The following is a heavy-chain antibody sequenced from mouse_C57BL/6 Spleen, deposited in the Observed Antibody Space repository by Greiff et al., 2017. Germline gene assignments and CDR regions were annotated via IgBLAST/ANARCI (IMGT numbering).Heavy chain of an antibody. D-gene: IGHD2-1*01. CDR1: GYTFTDYY. Sequence: VQLQQSGAELVRPGASVKLSCKASGYTFTDYYINWVKQRPGQGLEWIARIYPGSGNTYYNEKFKGKATLTAEKSSSTAYMQRSSLTSEDSAVYFGADGNYVDYAMDYWGQGTSVTVSS. J-gene: IGHJ4*01. CDR3: ADGNYVDYAMDY. V-gene: IGHV1-76*01. CDR2: IYPGSGNT.